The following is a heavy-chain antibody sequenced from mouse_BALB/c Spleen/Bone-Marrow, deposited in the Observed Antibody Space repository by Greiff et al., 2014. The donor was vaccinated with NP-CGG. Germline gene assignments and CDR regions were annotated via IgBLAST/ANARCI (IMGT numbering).Heavy chain of an antibody. CDR1: GFNIKDTY. Sequence: EVQRVESGAELVKPGASVKLSCTASGFNIKDTYMHWVKQRPEQGLEWIGRIDPANGNSKYDPKFQGRATITADTSSNTAYLQLSSLTSEDTAVYYCAFITTVVEYYFDYWGQGTTLTVSS. J-gene: IGHJ2*01. D-gene: IGHD1-1*01. CDR3: AFITTVVEYYFDY. CDR2: IDPANGNS. V-gene: IGHV14-3*02.